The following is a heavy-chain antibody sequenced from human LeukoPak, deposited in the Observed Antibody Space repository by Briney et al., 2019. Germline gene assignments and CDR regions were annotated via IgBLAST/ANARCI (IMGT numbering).Heavy chain of an antibody. D-gene: IGHD5-18*01. J-gene: IGHJ5*02. CDR2: IYSSGST. Sequence: PSETLSLTCTVSGGSISNYYWSWIRQPPGKGLEWIGYIYSSGSTNQNPSLRSRVTISVDTSKNQFSLKLSSVTAEDTAVYYCAREIWDTNTRFDPWGQGTLVTVSS. V-gene: IGHV4-59*01. CDR1: GGSISNYY. CDR3: AREIWDTNTRFDP.